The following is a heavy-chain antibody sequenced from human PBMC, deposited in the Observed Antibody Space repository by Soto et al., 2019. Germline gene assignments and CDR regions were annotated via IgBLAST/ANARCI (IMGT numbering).Heavy chain of an antibody. D-gene: IGHD4-4*01. CDR1: RYTFISHD. Sequence: ASVKVSCTASRYTFISHDINWVRQATGQGLEWMGCMNPKSANTGYAQNFQGRVTMTRNTSISTAYMELSSLRSEDTAVYYCARSPSWETTVTPYYFDYWGKGTLVTVS. V-gene: IGHV1-8*01. J-gene: IGHJ4*02. CDR3: ARSPSWETTVTPYYFDY. CDR2: MNPKSANT.